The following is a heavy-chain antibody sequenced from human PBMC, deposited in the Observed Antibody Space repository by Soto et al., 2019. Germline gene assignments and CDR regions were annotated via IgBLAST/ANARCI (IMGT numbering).Heavy chain of an antibody. V-gene: IGHV3-30-3*01. CDR1: GFTLSSYA. J-gene: IGHJ4*02. CDR2: ISYDGSNK. CDR3: ARVEIRSPPNTLDS. Sequence: GGSLRLSCAASGFTLSSYAMHWVRQAPGKGLEWVAVISYDGSNKYYADSVKGRFTISRDNSKNTLYLQMNSLRAEDTAVYYCARVEIRSPPNTLDSWGQGT. D-gene: IGHD2-2*02.